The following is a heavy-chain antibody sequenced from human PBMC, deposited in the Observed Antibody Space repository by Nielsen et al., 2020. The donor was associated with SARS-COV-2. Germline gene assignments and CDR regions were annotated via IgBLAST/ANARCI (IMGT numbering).Heavy chain of an antibody. CDR3: AGLGYSRTY. CDR1: GFTFSSYS. D-gene: IGHD5-18*01. J-gene: IGHJ4*02. V-gene: IGHV3-48*04. CDR2: ISSSGSTI. Sequence: GESLKISCAASGFTFSSYSMNWVRQAPGKGLEWVSYISSSGSTIYYADSVKGRFTISRDNAKNSLYLQMNSLRAEDTAVYYCAGLGYSRTYWGQGTLVTVSS.